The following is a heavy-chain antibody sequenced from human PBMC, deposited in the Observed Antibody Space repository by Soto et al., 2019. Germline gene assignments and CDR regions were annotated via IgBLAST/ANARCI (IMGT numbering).Heavy chain of an antibody. CDR3: ARDGEYYDSSGYSAFDI. CDR1: GSNISSGDYY. V-gene: IGHV4-30-4*01. D-gene: IGHD3-22*01. Sequence: SETLSLTCPVSGSNISSGDYYWSWIRQPPGKGLEWIGYIYYSGSTYYNPSLKSRVTISVDTSKNQFSLKLSSVTAADTAVYYCARDGEYYDSSGYSAFDIWGQGTMVTVSS. J-gene: IGHJ3*02. CDR2: IYYSGST.